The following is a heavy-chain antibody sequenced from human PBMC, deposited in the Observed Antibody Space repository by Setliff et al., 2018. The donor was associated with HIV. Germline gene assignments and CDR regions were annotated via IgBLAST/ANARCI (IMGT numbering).Heavy chain of an antibody. CDR1: GGSISSGSYF. CDR3: AREPYYFDRSGYYSWLYFDF. V-gene: IGHV4-61*09. D-gene: IGHD3-22*01. CDR2: IYSSGST. Sequence: SETLSLTCTVSGGSISSGSYFWTWIRQPAGKGLEWIGHIYSSGSTNYNPSLKSRDTISVDTSKNQFSLKLSSVNAADTAVYYCAREPYYFDRSGYYSWLYFDFWGQGTLVTVSS. J-gene: IGHJ4*02.